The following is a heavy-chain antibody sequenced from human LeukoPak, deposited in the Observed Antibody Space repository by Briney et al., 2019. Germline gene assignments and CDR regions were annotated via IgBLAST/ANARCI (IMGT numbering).Heavy chain of an antibody. D-gene: IGHD6-19*01. Sequence: GGSLRVSCAASGFTFSTYAMSWVRQAPGKGLEWVSAISGSGGSTNYADSVKGRFTISRDNSKNTLYLQMNSLRAEDTAVYYCAKGPIAVPGKFAYCGQGTLVTVSS. CDR1: GFTFSTYA. J-gene: IGHJ4*02. V-gene: IGHV3-23*01. CDR3: AKGPIAVPGKFAY. CDR2: ISGSGGST.